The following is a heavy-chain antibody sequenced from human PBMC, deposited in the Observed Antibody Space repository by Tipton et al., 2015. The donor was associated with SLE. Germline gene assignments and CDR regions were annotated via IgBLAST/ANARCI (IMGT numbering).Heavy chain of an antibody. D-gene: IGHD6-19*01. Sequence: RSLRLSCAASGFTFSSYGFHWVRQTPGKGLEWVSGITWNSDSIGYADSVKGRFIISRDNAKNSLFLQMNSLRPEDTALYYCAKDSGSGWYNWFDPWGQGTLVTVSS. CDR2: ITWNSDSI. CDR1: GFTFSSYG. V-gene: IGHV3-9*01. J-gene: IGHJ5*02. CDR3: AKDSGSGWYNWFDP.